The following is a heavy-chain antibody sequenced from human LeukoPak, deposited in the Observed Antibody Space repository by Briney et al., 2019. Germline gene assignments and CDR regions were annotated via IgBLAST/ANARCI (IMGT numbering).Heavy chain of an antibody. CDR1: GFTFSSYG. V-gene: IGHV3-30*18. D-gene: IGHD3-22*01. CDR2: ISYDGSNK. J-gene: IGHJ4*02. CDR3: AKDREDSGYFHYFDY. Sequence: GGSLRLSCAASGFTFSSYGMHWVRQAPGKGLEWVAVISYDGSNKYYADSMKDRFTISRDNSKNTLYLQMNSLRAEDPAVYYCAKDREDSGYFHYFDYWGQGTLVTVSS.